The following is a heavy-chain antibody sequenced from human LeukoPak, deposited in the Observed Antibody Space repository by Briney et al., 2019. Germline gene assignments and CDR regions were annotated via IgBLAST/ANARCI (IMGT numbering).Heavy chain of an antibody. J-gene: IGHJ4*02. CDR3: AREMKPLRRGYLDY. Sequence: GGSLRLSCAASGFTFSSYGMHWVRQAPGKGLEWVAVIWYDGSNKYYADSVKGRFTISRDNSKNTLYLQMNSLRAEDTAVYYCAREMKPLRRGYLDYWGQGTLVTVSS. CDR2: IWYDGSNK. V-gene: IGHV3-33*01. D-gene: IGHD1-14*01. CDR1: GFTFSSYG.